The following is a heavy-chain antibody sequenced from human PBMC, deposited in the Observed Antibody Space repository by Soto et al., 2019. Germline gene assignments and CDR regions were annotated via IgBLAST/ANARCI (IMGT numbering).Heavy chain of an antibody. CDR3: ARASFGIAVAGTFDY. J-gene: IGHJ4*02. V-gene: IGHV1-18*01. CDR2: ISAYNGNT. D-gene: IGHD6-19*01. CDR1: GYTFTSYG. Sequence: ASVKVSCKASGYTFTSYGISWVRQAPGQGLEWMGWISAYNGNTNYAQKLQGRVTMTTDTSTSTAYMELRSLRSDDTAVYYCARASFGIAVAGTFDYWGQGTLVTVSS.